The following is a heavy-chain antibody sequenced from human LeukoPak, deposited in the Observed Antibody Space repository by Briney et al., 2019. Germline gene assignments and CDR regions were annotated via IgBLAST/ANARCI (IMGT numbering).Heavy chain of an antibody. V-gene: IGHV3-30*04. CDR3: ATGGGLATEIDY. J-gene: IGHJ4*02. CDR1: GFTSSGCA. CDR2: VSYDGIIK. D-gene: IGHD3-16*01. Sequence: PGGSLRLSCATSGFTSSGCAMHWVHQAPGKGLEWVAVVSYDGIIKYYADSLKGRFTISRDNSKNTPYLQMNSLRTEDTAMYYCATGGGLATEIDYWGQGTLVTVSS.